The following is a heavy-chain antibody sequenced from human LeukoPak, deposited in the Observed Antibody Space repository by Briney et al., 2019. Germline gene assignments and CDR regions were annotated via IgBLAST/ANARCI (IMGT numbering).Heavy chain of an antibody. CDR3: AKRGVVIRVILVGFHKEAYYFDS. CDR2: ISDSGGST. Sequence: GGSLRLSCAVSGITLSNYGMSWVRQAPGKGLEWVAGISDSGGSTNYADSVKGRFTISRDNPKSTLYLQMNSLRAEDTAVYFCAKRGVVIRVILVGFHKEAYYFDSWGQGALVTVSS. V-gene: IGHV3-23*01. J-gene: IGHJ4*02. CDR1: GITLSNYG. D-gene: IGHD3-22*01.